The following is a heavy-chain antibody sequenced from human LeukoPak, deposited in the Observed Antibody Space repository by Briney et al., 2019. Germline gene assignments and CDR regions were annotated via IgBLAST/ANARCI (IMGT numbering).Heavy chain of an antibody. CDR2: ISGGGGTT. Sequence: GGSLGLSWAASGFTFRSNAMNWARQAPGKGLEGVSAISGGGGTTYYADSGKGRFTISGDNAKNSLYLQMNSLRDEDTAVYYCARETSAAAFDYWGQGTLVTVSS. V-gene: IGHV3-23*01. CDR1: GFTFRSNA. CDR3: ARETSAAAFDY. D-gene: IGHD2-2*01. J-gene: IGHJ4*02.